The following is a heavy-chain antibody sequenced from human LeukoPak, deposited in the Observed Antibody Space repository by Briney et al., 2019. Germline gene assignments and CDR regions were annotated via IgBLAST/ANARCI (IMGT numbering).Heavy chain of an antibody. J-gene: IGHJ4*02. CDR1: GFTFSSYG. CDR3: AKDKSGYYDFDY. D-gene: IGHD3-22*01. Sequence: PGESLRLSCAASGFTFSSYGMHWVRQAPGKGLEWVAFIRSDGSTKYYTDSVKGRITISRDNSKNSLYLQMNSLRAEDTALYYCAKDKSGYYDFDYWGQGTLVTVSS. V-gene: IGHV3-30*02. CDR2: IRSDGSTK.